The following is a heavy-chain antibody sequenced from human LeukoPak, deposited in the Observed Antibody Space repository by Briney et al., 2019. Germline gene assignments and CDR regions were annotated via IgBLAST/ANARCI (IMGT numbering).Heavy chain of an antibody. CDR1: GFTFSSYS. D-gene: IGHD3-9*01. J-gene: IGHJ4*02. Sequence: PGGSLRLSCAASGFTFSSYSMNWVRQAPGKGLEWVSSISSSSSYIYYADSVKGRFTISRDNAKNSLYLQMNSLRAEDTVVYYCARGRGLRYFDWSYYFDYWGQGTLVTVSS. CDR2: ISSSSSYI. V-gene: IGHV3-21*01. CDR3: ARGRGLRYFDWSYYFDY.